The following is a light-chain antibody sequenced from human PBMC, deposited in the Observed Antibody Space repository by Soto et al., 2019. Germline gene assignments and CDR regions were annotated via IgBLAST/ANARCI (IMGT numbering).Light chain of an antibody. CDR2: DAS. CDR3: QQYDTFSGT. Sequence: INQSPSPLSSSVDDTVTITCRASQSVSGWLAWYQQKPGEAPKLLIYDASALQRGVPSRFSGSGSGTKFTLTIASLQPDDFATYYCQQYDTFSGTFGPGTKVDNK. V-gene: IGKV1-5*01. J-gene: IGKJ1*01. CDR1: QSVSGW.